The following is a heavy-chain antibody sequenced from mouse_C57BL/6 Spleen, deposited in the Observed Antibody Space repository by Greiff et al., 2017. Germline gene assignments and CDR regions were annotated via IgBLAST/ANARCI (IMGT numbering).Heavy chain of an antibody. CDR2: ITPSSGYT. J-gene: IGHJ4*01. Sequence: QVQLQQSGAELARPGASVKMSCKASGYTFTSYTMHWVKQRPGQGLEWIGYITPSSGYTKYNQKFKDKATLTADKSSSTAYMQLSSLTSEDSAVYYCARSGGNYPYYAMDYWGQGTSVTVSS. V-gene: IGHV1-4*01. CDR3: ARSGGNYPYYAMDY. CDR1: GYTFTSYT. D-gene: IGHD2-1*01.